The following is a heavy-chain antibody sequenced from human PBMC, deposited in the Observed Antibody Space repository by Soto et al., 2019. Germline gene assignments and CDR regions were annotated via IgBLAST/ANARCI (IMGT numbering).Heavy chain of an antibody. D-gene: IGHD1-26*01. V-gene: IGHV3-30*04. CDR1: GFSFSGFA. CDR3: GRQVGGTRYDA. CDR2: ISYDEVNR. Sequence: GGSLRLSCEGSGFSFSGFAIHWVRQAPGKGLEWVALISYDEVNRYYADSVRGRFTISRDNSKSTVWLQLNSLRPEDTAIYFCGRQVGGTRYDAWGQGTLVTVSS. J-gene: IGHJ5*02.